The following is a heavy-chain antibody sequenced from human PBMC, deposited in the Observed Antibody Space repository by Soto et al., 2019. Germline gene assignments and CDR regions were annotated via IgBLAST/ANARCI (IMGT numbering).Heavy chain of an antibody. V-gene: IGHV3-21*01. CDR3: AREIGVPSPLAFDI. CDR1: GFTFSSYS. Sequence: GGSLRLSCAASGFTFSSYSMNWVRQAPGKGLEWVSSISSSSSYIYYADSVKGRFTISRDNAKNSLYLQMNSLRAEDTAGYYCAREIGVPSPLAFDIWGQGTMVTVSS. J-gene: IGHJ3*02. D-gene: IGHD3-10*01. CDR2: ISSSSSYI.